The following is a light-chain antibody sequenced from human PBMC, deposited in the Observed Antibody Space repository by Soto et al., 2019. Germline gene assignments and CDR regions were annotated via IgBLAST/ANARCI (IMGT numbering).Light chain of an antibody. CDR1: SSNIGAGYD. CDR3: QSYASSLSGSTV. J-gene: IGLJ1*01. Sequence: QSVLTQPPSVSGAPGQRVTISCTGTSSNIGAGYDVHWYQQLPGTAPKLLIYDKNNRPSGVPDRFSGSKSGTSASLAITGLQAEDEADYYCQSYASSLSGSTVFGTGTQVTVL. CDR2: DKN. V-gene: IGLV1-40*01.